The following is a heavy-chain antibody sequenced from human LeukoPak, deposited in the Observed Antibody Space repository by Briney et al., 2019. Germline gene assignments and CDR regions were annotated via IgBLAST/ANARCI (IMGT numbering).Heavy chain of an antibody. CDR1: GFTFGDYA. D-gene: IGHD3-3*01. CDR2: IRSKAYGGTT. Sequence: GGSLRLSCTASGFTFGDYAKSWFRQAPGKGLEWVGFIRSKAYGGTTEYAASVKGRFTISRDDSKSIAYLQMNSLKTEDTAVYYCTSEYDFWSGYYGDFDYWGQGTLVTVSS. J-gene: IGHJ4*02. V-gene: IGHV3-49*03. CDR3: TSEYDFWSGYYGDFDY.